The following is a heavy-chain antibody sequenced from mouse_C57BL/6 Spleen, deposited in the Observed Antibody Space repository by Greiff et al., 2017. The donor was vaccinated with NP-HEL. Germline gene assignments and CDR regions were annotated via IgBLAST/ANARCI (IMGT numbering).Heavy chain of an antibody. CDR2: IYPGDGDT. J-gene: IGHJ3*01. Sequence: VQGVESGPELVKPGASVKISCKASGYAFSSSWMNWVKQRPGKGLEWIGRIYPGDGDTNYNGKFKGKATLTADKSSSTAYMQLSSLTSEDSAVYFCAPRGFAYWGQGTLVTVSA. CDR1: GYAFSSSW. CDR3: APRGFAY. V-gene: IGHV1-82*01. D-gene: IGHD3-3*01.